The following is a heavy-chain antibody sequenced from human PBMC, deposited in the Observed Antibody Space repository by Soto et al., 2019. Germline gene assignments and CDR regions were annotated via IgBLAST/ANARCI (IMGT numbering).Heavy chain of an antibody. J-gene: IGHJ5*02. Sequence: SETLSLTCAVYGGSFSGYYWSWIRQPPGKGLEWIGEINHSGSTNYNPSLKSRVTISVDTSKNQFSLKLSSVTAADTAVYYCARGTPYDFNVDWFDPWGQGTLVTVSS. CDR3: ARGTPYDFNVDWFDP. CDR2: INHSGST. D-gene: IGHD3-3*01. CDR1: GGSFSGYY. V-gene: IGHV4-34*01.